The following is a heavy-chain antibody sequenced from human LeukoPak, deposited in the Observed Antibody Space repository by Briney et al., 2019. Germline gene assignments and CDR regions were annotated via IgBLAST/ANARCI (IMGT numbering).Heavy chain of an antibody. V-gene: IGHV3-23*01. CDR2: ISGSGGST. D-gene: IGHD3-9*01. Sequence: PGGSLRLSYAASGFTFSSFAMSWVRQAPGKGLEWVSAISGSGGSTFYADSVKGRFTISRDNSKNTLYLQMNSLRAEDTAVYYCAKDILTGYYGGSGAFDIWGQGTMVTVSS. J-gene: IGHJ3*02. CDR3: AKDILTGYYGGSGAFDI. CDR1: GFTFSSFA.